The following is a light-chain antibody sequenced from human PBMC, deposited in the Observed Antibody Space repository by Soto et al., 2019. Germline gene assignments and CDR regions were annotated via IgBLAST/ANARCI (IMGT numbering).Light chain of an antibody. CDR2: GAT. CDR3: QQFGDSLT. CDR1: QSVSSTY. V-gene: IGKV3-20*01. J-gene: IGKJ3*01. Sequence: ESVLTQSPGTLSLSPGEGSTLSFRAXQSVSSTYLVWDQQXPGXAPXXLIYGATSRASGIPDQLSGSGSGTDFTLTISRLEPEDFAVYYCQQFGDSLTFGPGTKVDIK.